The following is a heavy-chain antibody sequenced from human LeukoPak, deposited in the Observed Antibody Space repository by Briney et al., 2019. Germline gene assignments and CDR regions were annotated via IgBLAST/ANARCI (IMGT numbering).Heavy chain of an antibody. J-gene: IGHJ4*02. D-gene: IGHD3-22*01. CDR3: AKEVGYDSSGYDDY. CDR1: GFTFSSYS. V-gene: IGHV3-21*04. CDR2: ISSSSSYI. Sequence: GGSLRLSCAASGFTFSSYSMNWVRQAPGKGLEWVSSISSSSSYIYYADSVKGRFTISRDNAKNSLYLQMNSLRAEDTAVYYCAKEVGYDSSGYDDYWGQGTLVTVSS.